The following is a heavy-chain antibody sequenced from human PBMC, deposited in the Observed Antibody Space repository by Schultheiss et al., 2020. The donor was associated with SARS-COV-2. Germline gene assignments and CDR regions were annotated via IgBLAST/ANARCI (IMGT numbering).Heavy chain of an antibody. J-gene: IGHJ4*02. Sequence: GGSLRLSCAASGFTFSSYAMSWVRQAPGKGLEWVAVISYDGSNKYYADSVKGRFTISRDNSKNTLYLQMNSLRAEDTAVYYCATSKGVGATYFDYWGQGTLVTVSS. CDR3: ATSKGVGATYFDY. CDR2: ISYDGSNK. CDR1: GFTFSSYA. D-gene: IGHD1-26*01. V-gene: IGHV3-30*07.